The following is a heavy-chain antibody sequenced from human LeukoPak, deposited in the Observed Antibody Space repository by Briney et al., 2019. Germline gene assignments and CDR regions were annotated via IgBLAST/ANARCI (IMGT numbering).Heavy chain of an antibody. V-gene: IGHV3-66*01. D-gene: IGHD3-22*01. CDR1: GFTVSSNY. CDR2: IYSGGST. CDR3: ARDSSPGYYDSSGY. Sequence: GGSLRLSCAASGFTVSSNYMSWVRQAPGKGLEWVPVIYSGGSTYYADSVKGRFTISRDNSKNTLYLQMNSLRAEDTAVYYCARDSSPGYYDSSGYWGQGTLVTVSS. J-gene: IGHJ4*02.